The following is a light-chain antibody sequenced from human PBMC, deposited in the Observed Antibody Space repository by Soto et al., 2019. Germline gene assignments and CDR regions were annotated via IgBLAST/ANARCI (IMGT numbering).Light chain of an antibody. J-gene: IGLJ2*01. V-gene: IGLV2-14*01. CDR2: DIS. CDR3: SSYTTSSTSVV. Sequence: QSALTQPASVSGSPGQSITISCTGTSSDVGDYNYVSWYQQHPGKAPKLMIYDISNRPSGVSNRFSGSKSGNTASLTISGLQAEDEAHYYCSSYTTSSTSVVFGGGTKVTVL. CDR1: SSDVGDYNY.